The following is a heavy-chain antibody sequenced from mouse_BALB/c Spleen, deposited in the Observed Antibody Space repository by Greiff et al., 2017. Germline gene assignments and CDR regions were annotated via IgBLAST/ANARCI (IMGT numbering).Heavy chain of an antibody. J-gene: IGHJ4*01. CDR1: GYTFTDYT. CDR3: ARQIYYYGSSYGDYYAMDY. V-gene: IGHV1-18*01. Sequence: EVQLLQSGPELVEPGASVKISCKASGYTFTDYTLHWVQQSHGKSLEWIGGINPDSGGTSYTKKIKGKATLTVDKSSSTAYMELSSLTSEDPAVYYCARQIYYYGSSYGDYYAMDYWGQGTSVTVSA. D-gene: IGHD1-1*01. CDR2: INPDSGGT.